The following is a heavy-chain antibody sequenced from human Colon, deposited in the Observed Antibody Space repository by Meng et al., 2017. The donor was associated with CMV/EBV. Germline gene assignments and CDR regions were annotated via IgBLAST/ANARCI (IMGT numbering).Heavy chain of an antibody. CDR3: ARDVELPYYGMDA. D-gene: IGHD1-7*01. V-gene: IGHV3-48*03. Sequence: GESLKISCAASGFTFSNYEMTWVRQAPGKGLEWVSYISSSGSDVFFADSVKGRFTISRDNANNSLYLQMNSLRAEDTAIYYCARDVELPYYGMDAWGQGITVTVSS. CDR1: GFTFSNYE. J-gene: IGHJ6*02. CDR2: ISSSGSDV.